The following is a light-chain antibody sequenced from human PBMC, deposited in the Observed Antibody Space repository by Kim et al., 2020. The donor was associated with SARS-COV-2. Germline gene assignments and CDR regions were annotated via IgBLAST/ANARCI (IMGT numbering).Light chain of an antibody. J-gene: IGKJ1*01. CDR2: ASS. CDR1: QSISTY. V-gene: IGKV1-39*01. Sequence: DIQMTQSASSLSASVGDRVTITGRASQSISTYLNWYQQKPGKAPKLLIYASSSLQSGVPSRFSGSGSGTDFTLTISSLQPEDFATYYCQQSYTSPRTFGQGTKVDIK. CDR3: QQSYTSPRT.